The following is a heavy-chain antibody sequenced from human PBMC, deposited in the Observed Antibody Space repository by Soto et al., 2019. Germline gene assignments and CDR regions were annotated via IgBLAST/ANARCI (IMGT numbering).Heavy chain of an antibody. D-gene: IGHD3-16*01. CDR3: VMVDNYVTPTPQDV. J-gene: IGHJ6*02. Sequence: QVQLVQSGDEVKKPGASVKVSCKASGYIFVNYGIAWVRQAPGQGLEWMGWISPYTGNTHSATKVQGRLTMTTHTSKSTAYMDLGSLTSDDTAVYYCVMVDNYVTPTPQDVWGQGTTVTVSS. CDR1: GYIFVNYG. CDR2: ISPYTGNT. V-gene: IGHV1-18*01.